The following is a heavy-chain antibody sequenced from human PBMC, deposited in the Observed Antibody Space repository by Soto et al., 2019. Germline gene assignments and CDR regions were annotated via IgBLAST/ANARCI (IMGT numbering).Heavy chain of an antibody. CDR3: ASSAYRSGDGNDY. Sequence: EVQLVESGGGLVQPGGSLRLSCAASGFTFSSHWMHWVRQAPGKGLVWVSRINNDGRTTSYADSGKGRFTISRDNAKNMLYLEMNSLRAEDTAVYYCASSAYRSGDGNDYWGQGSLVTVSS. V-gene: IGHV3-74*01. D-gene: IGHD3-10*01. CDR2: INNDGRTT. CDR1: GFTFSSHW. J-gene: IGHJ4*02.